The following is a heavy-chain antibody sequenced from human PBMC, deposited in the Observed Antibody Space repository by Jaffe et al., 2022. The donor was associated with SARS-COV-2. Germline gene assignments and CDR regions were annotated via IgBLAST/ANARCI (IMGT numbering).Heavy chain of an antibody. CDR2: INHSGST. V-gene: IGHV4-34*01. CDR3: ARHMTTVARYAFDI. D-gene: IGHD4-17*01. Sequence: QVQLQQWGAGLLKPSETLSLTCAVYGGSFSGYYWSWIRQPPGKGLEWIGEINHSGSTNYNPSLKSRVTISVDTSKNQFSLKLSSVTAADTAVYYCARHMTTVARYAFDIWGQGTMVTVSS. CDR1: GGSFSGYY. J-gene: IGHJ3*02.